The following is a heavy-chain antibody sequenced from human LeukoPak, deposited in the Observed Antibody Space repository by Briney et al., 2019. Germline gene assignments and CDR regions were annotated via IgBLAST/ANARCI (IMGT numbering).Heavy chain of an antibody. J-gene: IGHJ4*02. V-gene: IGHV3-30*02. CDR1: GFTFSSYG. CDR3: AKERNTERGYYFDY. D-gene: IGHD5-18*01. Sequence: GGSLRLSCAASGFTFSSYGMHWVRQAPGKGLEWVAFIRYDGSNKYYADSVKGRFTISRDNSKNTLYLQMNSLRAEDTAVYYCAKERNTERGYYFDYWGQGTLVTVSS. CDR2: IRYDGSNK.